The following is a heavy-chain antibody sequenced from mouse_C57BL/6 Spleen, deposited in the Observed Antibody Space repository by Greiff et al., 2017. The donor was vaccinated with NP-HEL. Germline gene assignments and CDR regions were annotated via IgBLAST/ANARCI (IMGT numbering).Heavy chain of an antibody. J-gene: IGHJ4*01. D-gene: IGHD2-2*01. CDR2: ISDGGSYT. V-gene: IGHV5-4*01. Sequence: EVKLVESGGGLVKPGGSLKLSCAASGFTFSSYAMSWVRQTPEKRLEWVATISDGGSYTYYPDNVKGRFTISRDNAKNNLYLQMSHLKSEDTAMYYYARDGMVTTGRSYAMDYWGQGTSVTVSS. CDR1: GFTFSSYA. CDR3: ARDGMVTTGRSYAMDY.